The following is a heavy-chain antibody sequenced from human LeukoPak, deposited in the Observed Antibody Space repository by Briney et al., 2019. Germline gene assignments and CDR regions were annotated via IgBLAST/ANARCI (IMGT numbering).Heavy chain of an antibody. J-gene: IGHJ4*02. D-gene: IGHD3-22*01. CDR1: GFTFSTYG. Sequence: GGSLRLSCAASGFTFSTYGMHWVRQAPGKGLEWVADISYAGSNKYYADSVKGRFTISRDNSKNMLYLQMNSLRAEDTAVYYCAKETTVEYYYASSGSHIDYWGQGTLVTVSS. V-gene: IGHV3-30*18. CDR3: AKETTVEYYYASSGSHIDY. CDR2: ISYAGSNK.